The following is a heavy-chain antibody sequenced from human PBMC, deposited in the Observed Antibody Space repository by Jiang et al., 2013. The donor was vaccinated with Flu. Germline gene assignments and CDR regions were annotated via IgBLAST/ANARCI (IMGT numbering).Heavy chain of an antibody. Sequence: GAEVKKPGASVKVSCKASGYTFTSYDINWVRQATGQGLEWMGWMNPNSGNTGYAQKFQGRVTMTRNTSISTAYMELSSLRSEDTAVYYCARVPSKTPYYDFWSGYYSFDYWGQGTLVTVSS. CDR1: GYTFTSYD. D-gene: IGHD3-3*01. CDR2: MNPNSGNT. V-gene: IGHV1-8*01. CDR3: ARVPSKTPYYDFWSGYYSFDY. J-gene: IGHJ4*02.